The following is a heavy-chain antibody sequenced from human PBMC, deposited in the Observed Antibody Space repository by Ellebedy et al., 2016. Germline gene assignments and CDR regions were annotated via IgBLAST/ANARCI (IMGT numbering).Heavy chain of an antibody. CDR3: TTVTSVAVR. CDR2: VKSKPDGGTT. CDR1: GFTFANAW. V-gene: IGHV3-15*01. Sequence: GGSLRLSXAASGFTFANAWMTWVRQAPGKGLEWVGRVKSKPDGGTTDYAVPVKGRFSISRDDSKNMFFLQMNRLEIEDTAVYYCTTVTSVAVRWGQGTRVTVSS. D-gene: IGHD6-19*01. J-gene: IGHJ4*02.